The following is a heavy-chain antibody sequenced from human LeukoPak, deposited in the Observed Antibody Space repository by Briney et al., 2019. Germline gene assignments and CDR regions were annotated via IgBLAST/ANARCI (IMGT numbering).Heavy chain of an antibody. CDR1: GGSISSYY. CDR3: ARGGANYYDNSGYPS. CDR2: IYYSGST. J-gene: IGHJ5*02. D-gene: IGHD3-22*01. Sequence: PSETLSLTCTVSGGSISSYYWSWIRQPPGKGLEWIGYIYYSGSTNYNPSLKSRVTISVDTSKNQFSLKLSSVTAADTAVYYCARGGANYYDNSGYPSWGQGTLVTVSS. V-gene: IGHV4-59*12.